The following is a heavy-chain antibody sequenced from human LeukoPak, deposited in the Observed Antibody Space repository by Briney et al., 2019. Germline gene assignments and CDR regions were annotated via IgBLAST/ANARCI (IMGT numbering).Heavy chain of an antibody. CDR2: IGGSGDNT. D-gene: IGHD3-10*01. V-gene: IGHV3-23*01. CDR1: GFTFSSSA. J-gene: IGHJ4*02. CDR3: ARDPVSGFFDY. Sequence: GGSLRLSCAASGFTFSSSAMSWVRQAPGKGLEWVSTIGGSGDNTYYADSVKGRFTFSRDNSKNTLHLQMNSLRAEDTAVYFCARDPVSGFFDYWGQGTLVTVSS.